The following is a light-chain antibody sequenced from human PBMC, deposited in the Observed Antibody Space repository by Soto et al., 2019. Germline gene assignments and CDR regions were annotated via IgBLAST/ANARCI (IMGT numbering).Light chain of an antibody. V-gene: IGLV2-14*01. J-gene: IGLJ2*01. CDR1: SSDVGGYKF. CDR3: SSYTSSNTVI. CDR2: DVS. Sequence: QSALTQPASVSGSPGQSITISCTGTSSDVGGYKFVSWYQKHPGKAPKLMIYDVSNRPSGVSNRFSGSKSGNTDSLTISGVQAEDEAYYYCSSYTSSNTVIFGGGTKLTVL.